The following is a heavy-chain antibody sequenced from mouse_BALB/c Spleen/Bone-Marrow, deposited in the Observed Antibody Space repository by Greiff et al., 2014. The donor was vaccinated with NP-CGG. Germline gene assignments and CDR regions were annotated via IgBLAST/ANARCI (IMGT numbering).Heavy chain of an antibody. Sequence: EVKLVESGPSLVKPSQTLSLTCSVTGDSITSGYWNWIRKFPGNKLEYMGYISHSGSTYYNPSLKSRISITRDTSKNQYYLQLNSVTTEDTATYYCARGGGSSYNYAMDYWGQGTSVTVSS. D-gene: IGHD1-1*01. CDR1: GDSITSGY. CDR2: ISHSGST. V-gene: IGHV3-8*02. J-gene: IGHJ4*01. CDR3: ARGGGSSYNYAMDY.